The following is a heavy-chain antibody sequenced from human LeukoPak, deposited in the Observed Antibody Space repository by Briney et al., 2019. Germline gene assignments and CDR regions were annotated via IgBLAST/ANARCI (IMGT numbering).Heavy chain of an antibody. D-gene: IGHD4-17*01. V-gene: IGHV4-39*07. Sequence: SETLSLTCTVSGGSISSSSYYWGWIRQPPEKGLEWIGSIYYSGSTYYNPSLKSRVTISVDTSKNQFSLKLSSVTAADTAVYYCARDTVTTRENNWFDPWGQGTLVTVSS. CDR1: GGSISSSSYY. CDR3: ARDTVTTRENNWFDP. CDR2: IYYSGST. J-gene: IGHJ5*02.